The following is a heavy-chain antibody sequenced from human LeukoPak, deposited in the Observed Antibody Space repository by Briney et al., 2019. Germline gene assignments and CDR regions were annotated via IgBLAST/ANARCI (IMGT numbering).Heavy chain of an antibody. Sequence: PGGSLRLSCAASGFTFSSYWMIWVRQAPGKGLEWVANINQVGSEKYYVDSVKGRFTISRDNAKNTLFLQMSSLSADDTAVYYCAKARTFYDFLTGYLDFDFWGQGTLVTVSS. D-gene: IGHD3-9*01. CDR3: AKARTFYDFLTGYLDFDF. J-gene: IGHJ4*02. CDR2: INQVGSEK. CDR1: GFTFSSYW. V-gene: IGHV3-7*05.